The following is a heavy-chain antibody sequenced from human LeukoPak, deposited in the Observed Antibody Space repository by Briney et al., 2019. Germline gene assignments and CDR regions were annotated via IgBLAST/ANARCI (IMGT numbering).Heavy chain of an antibody. CDR2: ISAYNGNT. CDR3: ARALRIETFGVRRYYYHAMNV. Sequence: GASVKVSCKASGYTFTSYGISWVRQAPGQGLEWMGWISAYNGNTNYAQKLQGRVTMTTDTSTSTAYMELRSLRSDDTAVYYCARALRIETFGVRRYYYHAMNVWGQGTTVTVSS. CDR1: GYTFTSYG. J-gene: IGHJ6*02. D-gene: IGHD3-3*01. V-gene: IGHV1-18*01.